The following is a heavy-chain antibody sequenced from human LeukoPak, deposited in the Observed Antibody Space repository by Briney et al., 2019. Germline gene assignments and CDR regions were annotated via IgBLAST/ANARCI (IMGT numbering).Heavy chain of an antibody. CDR3: AKRIGSGSYYKGHMDV. D-gene: IGHD3-10*01. J-gene: IGHJ6*03. Sequence: GGSLRLSCAASGFTFSSYWMSWVRQAPGEGLEWVANIKQDGSEKYYVDSVKGRFTISRDNAKNSLYLQMNSLRAEDTAVYYCAKRIGSGSYYKGHMDVWGKGTTVTVSS. CDR2: IKQDGSEK. CDR1: GFTFSSYW. V-gene: IGHV3-7*03.